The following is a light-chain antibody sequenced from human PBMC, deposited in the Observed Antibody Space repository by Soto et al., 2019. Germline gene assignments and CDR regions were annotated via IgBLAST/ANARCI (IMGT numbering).Light chain of an antibody. CDR3: MQSLQAPQLT. CDR2: LGS. J-gene: IGKJ4*01. Sequence: DIVMIQSPLALPVTPGEPASISCRSSQSLLHSNGYNYLDWYLQQPGQSPQLLIFLGSNRASGVPDRFSGSGSGTDFTLKISRVEAGDVGIDYCMQSLQAPQLTFGGGTRVEIK. V-gene: IGKV2-28*01. CDR1: QSLLHSNGYNY.